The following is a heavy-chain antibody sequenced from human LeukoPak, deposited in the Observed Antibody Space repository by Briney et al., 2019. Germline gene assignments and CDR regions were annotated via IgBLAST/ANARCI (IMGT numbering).Heavy chain of an antibody. Sequence: GGSLRLSCAASGFTFSSYSMTWVRQAPGKGLEWVSSISSSSSYIYYADSVKGRFTISRDNAKNSLYLQMNSLRAEDTAVYYCARDRGGYNLDYWGQGTLVTVSS. D-gene: IGHD5-12*01. J-gene: IGHJ4*02. CDR2: ISSSSSYI. CDR3: ARDRGGYNLDY. V-gene: IGHV3-21*01. CDR1: GFTFSSYS.